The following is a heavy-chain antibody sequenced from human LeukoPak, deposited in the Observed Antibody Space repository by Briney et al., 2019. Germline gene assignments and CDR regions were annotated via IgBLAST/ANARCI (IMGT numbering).Heavy chain of an antibody. CDR1: GFTFSDYY. V-gene: IGHV3-11*01. J-gene: IGHJ4*02. D-gene: IGHD6-19*01. CDR2: ISSSGNTI. Sequence: GGSLRLSCAASGFTFSDYYMSWIRQAPGKGLEWVSYISSSGNTIYYADSVKGRFTLSRDNAKNSLYLQMNSLRAEDTAVYYCARPKYSSSCQIFVYWGQATLVTASS. CDR3: ARPKYSSSCQIFVY.